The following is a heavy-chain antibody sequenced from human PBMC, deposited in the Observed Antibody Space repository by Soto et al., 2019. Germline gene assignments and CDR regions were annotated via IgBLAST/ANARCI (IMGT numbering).Heavy chain of an antibody. CDR2: IYYSGST. V-gene: IGHV4-39*01. CDR1: GGSISSSSYY. CDR3: ATHSKQQLVRDY. Sequence: LSLTCTVSGGSISSSSYYWGWIRQPPGKGLEWIGSIYYSGSTYYNPSLKSRVTISVDTSKNQFSLKLSSVTAADTAVYYCATHSKQQLVRDYWGQGTRVTVS. D-gene: IGHD6-13*01. J-gene: IGHJ4*02.